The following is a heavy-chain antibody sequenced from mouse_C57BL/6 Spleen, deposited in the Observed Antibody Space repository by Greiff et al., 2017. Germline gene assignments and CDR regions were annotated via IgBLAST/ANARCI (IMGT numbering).Heavy chain of an antibody. D-gene: IGHD1-1*01. V-gene: IGHV1-61*01. J-gene: IGHJ4*01. CDR1: GYTFTSYW. CDR2: IYPSDSET. Sequence: VQLQQPGAELVRPGSSVKLSCKASGYTFTSYWMDWVKQRPGQGLEWIGNIYPSDSETHYNQKFKDKATLTVDKSSSTAYMQLSSLTSEDSAVYYCARRPKFITTVPAMDYWGQGTSVTVSS. CDR3: ARRPKFITTVPAMDY.